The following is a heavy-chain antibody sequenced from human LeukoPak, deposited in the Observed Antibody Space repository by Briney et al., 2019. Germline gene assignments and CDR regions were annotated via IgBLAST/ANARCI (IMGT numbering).Heavy chain of an antibody. D-gene: IGHD6-13*01. J-gene: IGHJ3*02. CDR2: NCGGST. V-gene: IGHV3-23*01. CDR3: AKAAIFSSRADAFDM. CDR1: GFTFSSYA. Sequence: GGSLRLSCAASGFTFSSYAMSWVRQAPGKGLEWVSANCGGSTYYADSVKGRFTISRDNSKNTLYLQMNSLRAEDTAVYYCAKAAIFSSRADAFDMWGQGTMVTVSS.